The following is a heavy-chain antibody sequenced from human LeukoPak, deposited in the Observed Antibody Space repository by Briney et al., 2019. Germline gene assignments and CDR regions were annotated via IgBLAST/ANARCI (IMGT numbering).Heavy chain of an antibody. CDR3: ATGGERYCSSTSCPEYFQH. CDR2: MNPYTGKT. CDR1: GYTFTNFD. V-gene: IGHV1-8*03. J-gene: IGHJ1*01. Sequence: ASVKVSCKTSGYTFTNFDINWVRQATGQGLEWLGWMNPYTGKTGYAQKFQGRVTFTGDTSIRTAYMEVSSLTSEDTAVYYCATGGERYCSSTSCPEYFQHWGQGTLVTVSS. D-gene: IGHD2-2*01.